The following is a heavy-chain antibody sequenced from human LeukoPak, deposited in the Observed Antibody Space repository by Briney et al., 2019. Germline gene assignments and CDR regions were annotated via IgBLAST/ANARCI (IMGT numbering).Heavy chain of an antibody. J-gene: IGHJ4*02. D-gene: IGHD3-9*01. Sequence: GGSLRLSCAASGFTFSSYAMGWVRQAPGKGLEWVSGIGGSGKNIYYADSVKGRFTISRDNSKNTLYLQMNSLRAEDTAVYYCAKDRGYFEVFDYWGQGTLVTVSS. CDR2: IGGSGKNI. V-gene: IGHV3-23*01. CDR1: GFTFSSYA. CDR3: AKDRGYFEVFDY.